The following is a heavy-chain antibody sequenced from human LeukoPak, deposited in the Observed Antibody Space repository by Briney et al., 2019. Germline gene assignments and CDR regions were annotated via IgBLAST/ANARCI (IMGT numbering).Heavy chain of an antibody. V-gene: IGHV3-21*01. J-gene: IGHJ4*02. D-gene: IGHD2-15*01. CDR3: ARDEGYCSGGSCYQLSNFDY. CDR2: ISSSSSYI. Sequence: PGGSLRLSCAASGFTFGSYSMNWVRQAPGKGLEWVSSISSSSSYIYYADSVKGRFTISRDNAKNSLYLQMNSLRAEDTAVYYCARDEGYCSGGSCYQLSNFDYWGQGTLVTVSS. CDR1: GFTFGSYS.